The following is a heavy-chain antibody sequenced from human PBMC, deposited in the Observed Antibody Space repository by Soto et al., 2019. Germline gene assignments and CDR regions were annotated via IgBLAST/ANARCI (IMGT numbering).Heavy chain of an antibody. J-gene: IGHJ3*02. Sequence: VQLLESGGGLVQPGGSLRLSCAASGFTFSTYAMNWVRQAPGRGLEWVSTISGSGGSPYYADSVKGRFTISRDNSKTTLYMQMNSLRAEDTAVYYCAKEQTWSLTQAFEIWGQGTMVTVSS. CDR3: AKEQTWSLTQAFEI. CDR1: GFTFSTYA. CDR2: ISGSGGSP. D-gene: IGHD7-27*01. V-gene: IGHV3-23*01.